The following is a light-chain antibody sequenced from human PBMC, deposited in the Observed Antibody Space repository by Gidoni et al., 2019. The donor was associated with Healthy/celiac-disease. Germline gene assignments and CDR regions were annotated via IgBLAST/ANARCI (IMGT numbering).Light chain of an antibody. J-gene: IGKJ4*01. CDR3: QQSYSTPLT. CDR1: KSISSY. CDR2: AAS. V-gene: IGKV1-39*01. Sequence: DIEMTQSPSSLSASVGDRVTITCRASKSISSYLNWYQQKPGKAPKLLIYAASSLQSGVPSRFRGSGSWTDFTLTISSLQPEDFATYYCQQSYSTPLTFGGGTKVEIK.